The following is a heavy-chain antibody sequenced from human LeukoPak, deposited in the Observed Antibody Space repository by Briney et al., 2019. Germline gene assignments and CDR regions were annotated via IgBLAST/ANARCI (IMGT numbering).Heavy chain of an antibody. CDR2: IYYSGST. CDR1: GGSISSYY. CDR3: AGAAAVHDAFDI. Sequence: PSETLSLTCTVSGGSISSYYWGWIRQPPGKGLEWIGTIYYSGSTYYNPSLKSRLTLSVDTSKNQFSLKLSSVTAADTAVYYCAGAAAVHDAFDIWGQGTMVTVSS. J-gene: IGHJ3*02. D-gene: IGHD6-13*01. V-gene: IGHV4-39*01.